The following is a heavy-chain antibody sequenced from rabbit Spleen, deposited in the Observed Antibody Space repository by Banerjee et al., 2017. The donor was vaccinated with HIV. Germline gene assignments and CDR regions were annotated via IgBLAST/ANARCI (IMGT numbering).Heavy chain of an antibody. Sequence: QEQLVESGGGLVQPGGSLKLSCKASGVSFSSGYDMCWVRQAPGKGLEWIACINSGNSASYYASWAKGRFTISKASSTTVTLQMTSLTDADTATYFCARGGYGGHIYAMGLWGPGTLVTVS. V-gene: IGHV1S45*01. CDR3: ARGGYGGHIYAMGL. CDR1: GVSFSSGYD. CDR2: INSGNSAS. D-gene: IGHD4-2*01. J-gene: IGHJ4*01.